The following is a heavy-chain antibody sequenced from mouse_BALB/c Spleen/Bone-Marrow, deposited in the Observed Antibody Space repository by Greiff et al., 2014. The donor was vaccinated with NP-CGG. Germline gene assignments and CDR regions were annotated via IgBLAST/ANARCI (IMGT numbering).Heavy chain of an antibody. D-gene: IGHD3-1*01. Sequence: VQLAESGAVLARPGASVKMSCKASGYTFTSSWMHWGKQRPGQGLEWIGTIYPGNSDTTYNQKFKGKAKLTAVTSTSTAYMELSSLTNEDSAVYYCTTLARNYFDYWGQGTTLTVSS. CDR2: IYPGNSDT. CDR3: TTLARNYFDY. CDR1: GYTFTSSW. J-gene: IGHJ2*01. V-gene: IGHV1-5*01.